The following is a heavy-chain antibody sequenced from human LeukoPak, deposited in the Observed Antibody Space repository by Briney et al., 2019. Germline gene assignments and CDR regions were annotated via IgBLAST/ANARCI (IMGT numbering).Heavy chain of an antibody. Sequence: ASVKVSCKASGYTFTSYGISWVRQAPGQGLEWMGWISAYNGNTNYAQKLQGRVTMTTDTSTSTAYMELRSLRSDDTAVYYCARARVSSSLNDAFDIWGQGTMVTVSS. CDR3: ARARVSSSLNDAFDI. D-gene: IGHD6-6*01. J-gene: IGHJ3*02. CDR2: ISAYNGNT. CDR1: GYTFTSYG. V-gene: IGHV1-18*01.